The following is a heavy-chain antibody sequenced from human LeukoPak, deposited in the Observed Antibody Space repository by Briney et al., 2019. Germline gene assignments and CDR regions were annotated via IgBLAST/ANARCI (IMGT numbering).Heavy chain of an antibody. CDR3: ARVNQQMVDAFDI. CDR2: IYSGGST. V-gene: IGHV3-66*01. Sequence: PGGSLRLSCAASGFTFNSYAMSWVRQAPGKGLEWVSVIYSGGSTYYADSVKGRITISRDNSKNTLYLQMSSLRAEDTAVYYCARVNQQMVDAFDIWGQGTMVTVSS. CDR1: GFTFNSYA. J-gene: IGHJ3*02. D-gene: IGHD6-13*01.